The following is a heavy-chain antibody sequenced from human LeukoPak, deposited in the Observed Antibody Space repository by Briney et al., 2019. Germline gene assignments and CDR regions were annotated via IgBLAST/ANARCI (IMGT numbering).Heavy chain of an antibody. V-gene: IGHV4-31*03. Sequence: PSETLSLTCTVSGASISSGSYFWSWIRQHPGKGLEWIGYIYYSGNTYYNPSLESRVTISVDTSKNQFSLKLSSVTAADTAVYYCARRYGSGTEWFYPWGQGTLVTVSS. CDR3: ARRYGSGTEWFYP. CDR2: IYYSGNT. J-gene: IGHJ5*02. D-gene: IGHD3-10*01. CDR1: GASISSGSYF.